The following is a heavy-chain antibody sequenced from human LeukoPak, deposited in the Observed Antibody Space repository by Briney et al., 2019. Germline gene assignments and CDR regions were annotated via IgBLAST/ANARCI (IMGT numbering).Heavy chain of an antibody. J-gene: IGHJ4*02. CDR3: SRDFQG. V-gene: IGHV3-21*01. CDR1: GFTFSNYG. Sequence: GGSLRLSCAASGFTFSNYGMNWVRQAPGKGLEWVSSISSSSSHIYYADSVGGRFTISRDNAKNSLYLQMNSLRAEDTAVYYCSRDFQGWGQGTLVTVSS. CDR2: ISSSSSHI.